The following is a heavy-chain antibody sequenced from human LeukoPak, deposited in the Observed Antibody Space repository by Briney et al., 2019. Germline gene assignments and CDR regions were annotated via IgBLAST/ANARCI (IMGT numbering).Heavy chain of an antibody. CDR1: GYTFTIYY. V-gene: IGHV1-46*01. CDR2: INPSGGST. Sequence: GASVTVSCKASGYTFTIYYMHWVRQAPGQGLEWMGIINPSGGSTSYAQKFQGRVTMTRDTSTSTVYMELSSLRSEDTAVYYCARALSLLLWCGEFGYWGQGTLVTVSS. J-gene: IGHJ4*02. D-gene: IGHD3-10*01. CDR3: ARALSLLLWCGEFGY.